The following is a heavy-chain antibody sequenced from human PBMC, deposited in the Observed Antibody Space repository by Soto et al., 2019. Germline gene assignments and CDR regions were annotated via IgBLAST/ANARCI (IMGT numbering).Heavy chain of an antibody. J-gene: IGHJ4*02. Sequence: HPGGSLRLSCAASGFTFSGSAMHWVRQASGKGLEWVGRIRSKANSYATAYAASVKGRFTISRDDSKNTAYLQMNSLKTEDTAVYYCTSWAHCSGGSCIKGQFDYWGQGTLVTVSS. CDR1: GFTFSGSA. CDR2: IRSKANSYAT. D-gene: IGHD2-15*01. CDR3: TSWAHCSGGSCIKGQFDY. V-gene: IGHV3-73*01.